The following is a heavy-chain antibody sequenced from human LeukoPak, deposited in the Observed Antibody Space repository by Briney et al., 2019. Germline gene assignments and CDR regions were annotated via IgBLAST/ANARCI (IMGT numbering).Heavy chain of an antibody. D-gene: IGHD3-10*01. Sequence: SETLSLTCTVSGYSISSGYYWGWIRQPPGKGLEWIGSVFRSGSTYYNPSLKSRVSISLVTSKNQFSLKLSSVTAADTAVYYCARQSGSGSYDLPFDYWGQGTLVTVSS. V-gene: IGHV4-38-2*02. CDR2: VFRSGST. CDR1: GYSISSGYY. J-gene: IGHJ4*02. CDR3: ARQSGSGSYDLPFDY.